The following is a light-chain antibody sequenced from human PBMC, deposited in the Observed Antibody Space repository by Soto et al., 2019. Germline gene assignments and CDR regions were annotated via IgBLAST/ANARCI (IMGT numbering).Light chain of an antibody. CDR3: SSYTSSSTLYA. CDR2: DVS. Sequence: QSALTQPVSVSGSPGQSITISCTGTSSDVGRYNYVSWYQQHPGKAPKLMIHDVSNRPSGVSDRFSGSKSGNTASLTISGLQAEDEADYYCSSYTSSSTLYAFGTGTKVTVL. J-gene: IGLJ1*01. CDR1: SSDVGRYNY. V-gene: IGLV2-14*01.